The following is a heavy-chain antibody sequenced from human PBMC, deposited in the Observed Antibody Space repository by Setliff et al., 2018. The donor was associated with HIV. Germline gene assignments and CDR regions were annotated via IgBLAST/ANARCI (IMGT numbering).Heavy chain of an antibody. CDR1: GGSIRSGDYY. V-gene: IGHV4-30-4*08. D-gene: IGHD3-9*01. Sequence: PSETLSLTCTVSGGSIRSGDYYWSWIRQPPGKGLEWIGYIYYSGSTHYSPSLKSRVTISRDTSKNQFSLKLSSVTAADTAVYYCARENIFFDSRIAYNWFDPWGQGTLVTVSS. CDR3: ARENIFFDSRIAYNWFDP. J-gene: IGHJ5*02. CDR2: IYYSGST.